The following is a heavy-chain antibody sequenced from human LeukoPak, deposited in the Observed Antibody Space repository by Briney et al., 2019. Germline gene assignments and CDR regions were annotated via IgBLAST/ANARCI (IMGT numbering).Heavy chain of an antibody. Sequence: GASVKVSCKASGYTFTGYYIHWVRQAPGQGLEWMGWINPTSFGTKYEQKFQGRVIMTRDTSISTDYMELSDLRSDDTAVYYCARFRGSGWYSFDLWGQGTLVTVSS. CDR1: GYTFTGYY. V-gene: IGHV1-2*02. J-gene: IGHJ5*02. CDR3: ARFRGSGWYSFDL. D-gene: IGHD6-19*01. CDR2: INPTSFGT.